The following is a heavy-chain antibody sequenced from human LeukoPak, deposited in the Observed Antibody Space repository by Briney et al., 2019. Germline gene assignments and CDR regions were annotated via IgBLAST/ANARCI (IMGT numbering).Heavy chain of an antibody. D-gene: IGHD6-13*01. Sequence: ASVKVSCKVSGYTLTELSMHWVRQAPGKGLERMGGFHPEDGETIYAQKFQGRVTMTEDTSTDTAYMELSSLRSEDTAVYYCATDSPWVVFGGSSSWYYFDYWGQGTLVTVSS. CDR1: GYTLTELS. J-gene: IGHJ4*02. V-gene: IGHV1-24*01. CDR2: FHPEDGET. CDR3: ATDSPWVVFGGSSSWYYFDY.